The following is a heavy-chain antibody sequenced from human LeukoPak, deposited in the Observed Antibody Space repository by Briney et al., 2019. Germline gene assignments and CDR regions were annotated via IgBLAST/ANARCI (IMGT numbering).Heavy chain of an antibody. D-gene: IGHD6-19*01. V-gene: IGHV1-2*02. J-gene: IGHJ3*01. CDR1: GYTFTGFY. CDR2: INPNGGGT. Sequence: ASVKVSCQASGYTFTGFYVHWVRQAPGQGLEWMGWINPNGGGTIYAQKFQGRVTMTRDTSISTAYMELSRLRSDDTAVYFCASFLAVATNAFDVWGQGTMVTVSS. CDR3: ASFLAVATNAFDV.